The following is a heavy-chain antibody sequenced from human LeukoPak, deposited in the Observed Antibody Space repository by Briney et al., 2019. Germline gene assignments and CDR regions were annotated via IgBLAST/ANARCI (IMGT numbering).Heavy chain of an antibody. CDR1: GGSFSGYY. Sequence: SETLSLTCAVYGGSFSGYYWSWIRQPPGKGLEWIGEINHSGSTNYNPSLKSRLTISVDTSKNQFSLKLSSVTAADTAVYYCARSRLWFGELFNYYMDVWGKGTTVTVSS. CDR2: INHSGST. V-gene: IGHV4-34*01. J-gene: IGHJ6*03. CDR3: ARSRLWFGELFNYYMDV. D-gene: IGHD3-10*01.